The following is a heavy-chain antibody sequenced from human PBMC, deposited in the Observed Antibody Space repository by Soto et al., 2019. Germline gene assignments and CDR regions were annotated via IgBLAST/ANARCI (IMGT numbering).Heavy chain of an antibody. Sequence: SETLSLTCAVYGGSFSGYYWSWIRQPPGKGLEWIGEINHSGSTNYNPSLKGRFTISRDNAKNSLYLQMNSLRAEDTAVYYCARDPTMDAFDIWGQGTMVTVSS. J-gene: IGHJ3*02. CDR1: GGSFSGYY. CDR3: ARDPTMDAFDI. V-gene: IGHV4-34*01. CDR2: INHSGST.